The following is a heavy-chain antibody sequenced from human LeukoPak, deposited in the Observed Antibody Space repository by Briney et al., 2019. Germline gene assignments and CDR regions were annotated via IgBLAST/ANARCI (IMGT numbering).Heavy chain of an antibody. CDR2: ISASDGST. J-gene: IGHJ4*02. Sequence: GGSLRLSXAASGCTFSNDAMSWVRQAAGKGLEWVSAISASDGSTYYADSVKGRFTFSRDYSKTTLYLQMNSLRAEDTAVYYCAKPADSGRYRDFDYWGQGTLVTVSS. D-gene: IGHD1-26*01. CDR1: GCTFSNDA. V-gene: IGHV3-23*01. CDR3: AKPADSGRYRDFDY.